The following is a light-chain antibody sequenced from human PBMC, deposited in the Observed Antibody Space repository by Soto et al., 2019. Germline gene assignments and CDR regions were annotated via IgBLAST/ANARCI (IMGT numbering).Light chain of an antibody. CDR1: QDVYTH. V-gene: IGKV1-5*03. Sequence: DIQMTQAPSSLSASVGDRVIITCRASQDVYTHVNWYQQKPGKAPKLLIYKASTLKSGVPSRFSGSGSGTEFTLTISSLQPDDFATYYCQHYNSYSEAFGQGTKVDIK. CDR2: KAS. CDR3: QHYNSYSEA. J-gene: IGKJ1*01.